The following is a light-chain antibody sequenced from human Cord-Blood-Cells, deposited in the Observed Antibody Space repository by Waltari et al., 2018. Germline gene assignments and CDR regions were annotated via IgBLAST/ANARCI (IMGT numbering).Light chain of an antibody. V-gene: IGLV3-25*02. CDR1: ALPKQY. Sequence: SYELTQPPSVSVSPGQTARITCSGDALPKQYAYWYQQKPGQAPVLVIYQDSERPSGIPERFSGSSAGTTVTLTISGVQAEDEADYYCQSADSSGTCWVFGGRTKLTVL. CDR2: QDS. CDR3: QSADSSGTCWV. J-gene: IGLJ3*02.